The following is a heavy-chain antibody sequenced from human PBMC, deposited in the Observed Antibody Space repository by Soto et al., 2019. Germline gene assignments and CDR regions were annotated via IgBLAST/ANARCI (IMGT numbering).Heavy chain of an antibody. CDR2: IRTRGEGGTT. V-gene: IGHV3-15*07. J-gene: IGHJ4*02. CDR3: TADIASTIANWRFDH. D-gene: IGHD5-12*01. Sequence: EVQLVESGGGLVQPGGSLRLSCAASGFTFTYAWMIWVRQAPGKGLEWVGRIRTRGEGGTTDYAAPVKGRFSVSRDDSRNTLYLQMNSLQTEDTVIYYCTADIASTIANWRFDHWGQGTLVTVSS. CDR1: GFTFTYAW.